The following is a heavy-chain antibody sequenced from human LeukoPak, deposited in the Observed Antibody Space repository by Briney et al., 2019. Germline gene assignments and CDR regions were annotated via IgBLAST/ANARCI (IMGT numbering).Heavy chain of an antibody. CDR2: ISGTGAIT. CDR1: GFTFSNYV. Sequence: PGGSLRLSCAASGFTFSNYVMNWVRQAPGKGLEWVSVISGTGAITYYADSVKGRFTISRDNSKNTLYLQMNSPRAEDTALYYCAKETYNSGWFPDYWGQGTLVTVSS. J-gene: IGHJ4*02. CDR3: AKETYNSGWFPDY. V-gene: IGHV3-23*01. D-gene: IGHD6-19*01.